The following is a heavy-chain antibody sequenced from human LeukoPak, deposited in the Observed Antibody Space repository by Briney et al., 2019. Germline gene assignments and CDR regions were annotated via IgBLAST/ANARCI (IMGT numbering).Heavy chain of an antibody. D-gene: IGHD3-3*01. CDR3: AREGVRATVFGVVIQGGDFDY. V-gene: IGHV4-39*07. Sequence: SETLSLTCTVSGGSISSSSYYWGWIRQPPGKGLEWIGSIYYSGSTYYNPSLKSRVTISVDTSKNQFSLKLSSVTAADTAVYYCAREGVRATVFGVVIQGGDFDYWGQGTLVTVSS. J-gene: IGHJ4*02. CDR1: GGSISSSSYY. CDR2: IYYSGST.